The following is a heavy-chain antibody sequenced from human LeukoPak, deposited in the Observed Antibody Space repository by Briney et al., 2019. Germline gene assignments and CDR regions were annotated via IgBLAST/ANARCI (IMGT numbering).Heavy chain of an antibody. CDR1: GFPLNTYF. D-gene: IGHD3-3*01. CDR2: IRYDGSNK. Sequence: QPGGSLRLSCVASGFPLNTYFMHWVSQAPGKGLEWVASIRYDGSNKYYADSVRGRLSISRDNSKETLYLQMNSLRTGDTAVYYCAKSRSNYDFWSAFDYWGQGALVTVSS. V-gene: IGHV3-30*02. J-gene: IGHJ4*02. CDR3: AKSRSNYDFWSAFDY.